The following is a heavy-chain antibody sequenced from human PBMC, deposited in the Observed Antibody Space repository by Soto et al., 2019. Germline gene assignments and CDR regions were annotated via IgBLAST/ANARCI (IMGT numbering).Heavy chain of an antibody. J-gene: IGHJ6*02. CDR1: GGTFSSYA. Sequence: QVQLVQSGAEVKKPGSSVKVSCKASGGTFSSYAISWVRQAPGQGLEWMGGIIPIFGTANYAQKFQGRVTIPADKSTSTAYMELSSLRSEDTAVYYCARRSTVVTSNYYYGMDVWGQGTTVTVSS. CDR2: IIPIFGTA. D-gene: IGHD4-17*01. CDR3: ARRSTVVTSNYYYGMDV. V-gene: IGHV1-69*06.